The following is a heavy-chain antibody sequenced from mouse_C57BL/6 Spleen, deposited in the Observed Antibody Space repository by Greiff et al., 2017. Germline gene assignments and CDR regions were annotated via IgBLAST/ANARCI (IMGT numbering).Heavy chain of an antibody. CDR3: ARTKDNDDDDWFAY. CDR1: GYSITSGYY. Sequence: EVQVVESGPGLVKPSQSLSLSCSVSGYSITSGYYWNWIRQSPGNKLEWMGYISYDGSNNYNPSLKNRISITRDTSKNQFFLKLNSVTTEDTATYNCARTKDNDDDDWFAYWGQGTLVTVSA. CDR2: ISYDGSN. J-gene: IGHJ3*01. V-gene: IGHV3-6*01. D-gene: IGHD2-4*01.